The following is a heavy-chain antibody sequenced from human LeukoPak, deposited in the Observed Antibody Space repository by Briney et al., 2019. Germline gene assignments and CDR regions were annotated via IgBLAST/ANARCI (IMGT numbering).Heavy chain of an antibody. V-gene: IGHV3-21*01. J-gene: IGHJ4*02. CDR2: ISMSSSYI. Sequence: GGSLRLSCAASGFTFSSYSMNWVRQAPGKGLEWVSSISMSSSYIYYADSREGRFFISRDNAKNSLYLQMNSLSAEATAVYYCARQADCSSTSCLYYFDSWGPETLVTVSS. D-gene: IGHD2-2*01. CDR3: ARQADCSSTSCLYYFDS. CDR1: GFTFSSYS.